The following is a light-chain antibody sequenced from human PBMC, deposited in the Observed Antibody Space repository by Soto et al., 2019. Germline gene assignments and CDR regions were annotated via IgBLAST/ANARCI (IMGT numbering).Light chain of an antibody. CDR3: QQYSNWPPIT. CDR1: QSISSN. J-gene: IGKJ4*01. CDR2: DVS. Sequence: EIVLTQSPATLSLSPGEGAPLSCRASQSISSNLAWYPQKPGQAPRLVIFDVSTRATGIPARFTGRGSGTDFTLTISSLQSEDSAVYFCQQYSNWPPITFGGGTKVDIK. V-gene: IGKV3D-15*01.